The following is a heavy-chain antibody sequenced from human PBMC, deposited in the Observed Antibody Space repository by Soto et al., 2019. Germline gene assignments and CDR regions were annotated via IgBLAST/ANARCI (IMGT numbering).Heavy chain of an antibody. Sequence: QVQLQESGPGLVKPSQTLSLTCTVSGGSISTGGYYWSWIRQHPGKGLEWIGNIDYSGSTYYNPSLKSRVTISVDTSKSQFSLKLSSVTAADTAVYYCARARQVGFPVFFSCYMDVWGKGTKVTVSS. J-gene: IGHJ6*03. CDR2: IDYSGST. CDR3: ARARQVGFPVFFSCYMDV. D-gene: IGHD1-26*01. V-gene: IGHV4-31*03. CDR1: GGSISTGGYY.